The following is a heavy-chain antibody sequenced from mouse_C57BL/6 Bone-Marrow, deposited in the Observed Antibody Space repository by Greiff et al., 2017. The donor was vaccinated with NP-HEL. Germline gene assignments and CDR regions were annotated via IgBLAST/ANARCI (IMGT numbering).Heavy chain of an antibody. V-gene: IGHV1-19*01. CDR3: ARRGTTVVAHFDY. Sequence: VQLQQSGPVLVKPGASVKMSCKASGYTFTDYYMNWVKQSHGKSLEWIGVINPYNGGTSYNQKFKGKATLTVDTSSSTAYMELNSLTSEDSAVYYCARRGTTVVAHFDYWGQGTTLTVSS. CDR1: GYTFTDYY. D-gene: IGHD1-1*01. CDR2: INPYNGGT. J-gene: IGHJ2*01.